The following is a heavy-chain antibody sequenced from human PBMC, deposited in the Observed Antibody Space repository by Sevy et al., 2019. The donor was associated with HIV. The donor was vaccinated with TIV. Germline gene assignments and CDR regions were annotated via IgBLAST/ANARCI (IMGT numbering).Heavy chain of an antibody. J-gene: IGHJ4*02. Sequence: SETLSLTCTVSGDSINTYYWSWIRQPPGKGLEWIGYVSHSGNTNYNPSLKSRVSMSVDTSPNQFSLKVKSVTAADPAVYYCARLRWDLVVVPGATPGCYFDSWGQGTLVTVSS. V-gene: IGHV4-59*08. CDR3: ARLRWDLVVVPGATPGCYFDS. CDR1: GDSINTYY. D-gene: IGHD2-2*02. CDR2: VSHSGNT.